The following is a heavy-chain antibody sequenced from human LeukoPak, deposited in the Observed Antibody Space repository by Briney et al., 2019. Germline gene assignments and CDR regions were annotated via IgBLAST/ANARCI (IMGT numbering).Heavy chain of an antibody. CDR1: GYTFTGYY. CDR3: ARAPMIVVVFPPRLDF. CDR2: INPNTGGT. Sequence: ASVKVSCKTSGYTFTGYYMHWVRQAPGQGLEWMGWINPNTGGTNYAQNFQGRVTMTSDTSISTAYMELSSLRSDDTAMYHCARAPMIVVVFPPRLDFWGQGTLVTVSS. J-gene: IGHJ4*02. V-gene: IGHV1-2*02. D-gene: IGHD3-22*01.